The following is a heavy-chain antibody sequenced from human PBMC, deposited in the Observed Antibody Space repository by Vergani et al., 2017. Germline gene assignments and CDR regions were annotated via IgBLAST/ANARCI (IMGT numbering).Heavy chain of an antibody. CDR1: GFDFTNSA. CDR3: ARTRSPIAMIRQFEQ. Sequence: EVQLVESGGGVVKPGGSLTISCATSGFDFTNSAMSWIRQAPGRGLQWVSSITRGSKSIYYADSVKGRFTITRDDVKKSLLLRMNNLKVDDTALYYCARTRSPIAMIRQFEQWGQGTLVTVSS. CDR2: ITRGSKSI. D-gene: IGHD5-18*01. V-gene: IGHV3-21*01. J-gene: IGHJ4*02.